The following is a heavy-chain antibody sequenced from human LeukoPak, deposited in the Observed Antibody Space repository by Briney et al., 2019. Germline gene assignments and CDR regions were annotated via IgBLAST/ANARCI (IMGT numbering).Heavy chain of an antibody. Sequence: GGSLRLSCAACGFTFRNYAMTWVRQAPGKGLEWVSSIPSSGDGTYYADSVKGRFTISRDNSKNMLYLQMNSLRAEDTAVYYCARRTSGAFDFWDQGTLVTVSS. D-gene: IGHD5-12*01. V-gene: IGHV3-23*01. CDR3: ARRTSGAFDF. CDR1: GFTFRNYA. CDR2: IPSSGDGT. J-gene: IGHJ4*02.